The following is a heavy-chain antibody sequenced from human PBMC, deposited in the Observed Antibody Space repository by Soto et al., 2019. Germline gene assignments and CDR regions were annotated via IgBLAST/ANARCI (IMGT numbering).Heavy chain of an antibody. CDR3: ARVFKQQLVYYYYYYMDV. CDR2: MNPNSGNT. V-gene: IGHV1-8*01. CDR1: GYTFTSYD. J-gene: IGHJ6*03. Sequence: ASVKVSCKASGYTFTSYDINWVRQATGQGLEWMGWMNPNSGNTGYAQKFQGRVTMTRNTSISTAYMELSSLRSEDTAVYYCARVFKQQLVYYYYYYMDVWGKGTTVTVSS. D-gene: IGHD6-13*01.